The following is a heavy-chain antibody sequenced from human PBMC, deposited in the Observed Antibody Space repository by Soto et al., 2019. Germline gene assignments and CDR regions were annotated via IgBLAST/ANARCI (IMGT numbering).Heavy chain of an antibody. Sequence: GASVKLSCKSSGYTFTSYVISWVRQAPGQGLEWMGWISAYNGNTNCAQKLQGRVTMTTDTSTSTAYMELRSLRSDDTAVYYCARLYDFWSGFPGFDPWGQGTLVTVSS. CDR3: ARLYDFWSGFPGFDP. CDR1: GYTFTSYV. D-gene: IGHD3-3*01. V-gene: IGHV1-18*01. CDR2: ISAYNGNT. J-gene: IGHJ5*02.